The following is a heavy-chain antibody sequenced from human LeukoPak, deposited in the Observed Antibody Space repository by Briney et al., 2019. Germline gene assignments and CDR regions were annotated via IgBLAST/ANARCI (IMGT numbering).Heavy chain of an antibody. J-gene: IGHJ4*02. D-gene: IGHD2/OR15-2a*01. CDR2: FSYSGST. CDR1: GGSISSSPYY. Sequence: PSETLSLTCTVSGGSISSSPYYWDWIRQPPGKGLEWIGSFSYSGSTYYNPSLKSRVTISVDTSKNQFSLRLGSVTAADTAMFYCARRTFPLYFDYWGQGTLVTVSS. CDR3: ARRTFPLYFDY. V-gene: IGHV4-39*01.